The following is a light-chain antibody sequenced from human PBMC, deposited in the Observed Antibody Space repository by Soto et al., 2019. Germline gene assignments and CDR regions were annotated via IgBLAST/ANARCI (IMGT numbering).Light chain of an antibody. CDR2: GAS. V-gene: IGKV3-20*01. CDR3: QQYGSSPPIT. J-gene: IGKJ5*01. Sequence: EVVVTQSQATLSVSAGERATLSCGASQSVTSNYLAWYQQKPGQAPRLVIYGASARATGFPARFSGSGSATDFTPTISRLEPEDFAVYYCQQYGSSPPITFGQGTRLEIK. CDR1: QSVTSNY.